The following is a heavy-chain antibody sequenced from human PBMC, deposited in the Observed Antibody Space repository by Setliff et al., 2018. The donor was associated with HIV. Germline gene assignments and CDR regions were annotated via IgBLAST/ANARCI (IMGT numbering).Heavy chain of an antibody. V-gene: IGHV4-34*01. CDR2: INHDGST. Sequence: TLSLTCAVYSGSFSGYYWSWVRQSPGKGLEWIGEINHDGSTDYNPSLKSRVTISVDTSKNQFSLKLSSVTAADTAVYYCARIFGDQGYYYGMDVWGKGTTVTVSS. J-gene: IGHJ6*04. D-gene: IGHD3-3*01. CDR3: ARIFGDQGYYYGMDV. CDR1: SGSFSGYY.